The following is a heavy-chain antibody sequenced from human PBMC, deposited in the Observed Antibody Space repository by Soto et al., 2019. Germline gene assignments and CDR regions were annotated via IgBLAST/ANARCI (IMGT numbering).Heavy chain of an antibody. V-gene: IGHV1-18*01. CDR3: ARDPRVRLWLETNNRFDP. Sequence: ASVKVSCKASGYTFTSYGISWVRQAPGQGLEWMGWISAYNGNTNYAQKLQGRVTMTTDTSSSTAYMELRSLRSDDTAVYYCARDPRVRLWLETNNRFDPWGQGTLVTVSS. J-gene: IGHJ5*02. CDR1: GYTFTSYG. D-gene: IGHD6-19*01. CDR2: ISAYNGNT.